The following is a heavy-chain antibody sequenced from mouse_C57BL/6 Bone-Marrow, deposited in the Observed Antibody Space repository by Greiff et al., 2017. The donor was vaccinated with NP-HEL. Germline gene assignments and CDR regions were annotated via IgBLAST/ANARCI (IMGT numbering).Heavy chain of an antibody. V-gene: IGHV3-6*01. CDR2: ISYDGSN. Sequence: EVKLVESGPGLVKPSQSLSLTCSVTGYSITSGYYWNWIRQFPGNKLEWMGYISYDGSNNYNPSLKNRISITRDTSKNQFFLKLNSVTTEETATYYCAREHGYWGQGTTLTGSS. J-gene: IGHJ2*01. CDR3: AREHGY. CDR1: GYSITSGYY.